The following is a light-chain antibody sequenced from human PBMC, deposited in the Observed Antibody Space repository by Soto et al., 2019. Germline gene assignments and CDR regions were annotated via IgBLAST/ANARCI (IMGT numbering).Light chain of an antibody. CDR3: QQYGSSGT. CDR2: GAS. J-gene: IGKJ1*01. V-gene: IGKV3-20*01. CDR1: QYINTR. Sequence: EIVFTQSPATLFSFPVDRVTVALRASQYINTRLAWYQHRPGQAPRLLIYGASNRATGIPDRFSGSGSGTDFTLTISRLEPEDFAVYYCQQYGSSGTFGQGTKVDIK.